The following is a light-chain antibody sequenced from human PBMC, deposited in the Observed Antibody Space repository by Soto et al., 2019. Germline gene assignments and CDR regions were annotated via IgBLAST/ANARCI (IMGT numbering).Light chain of an antibody. J-gene: IGKJ1*01. CDR3: QQYNSYRT. V-gene: IGKV1-5*03. Sequence: DIQMTQSPSTLSGSVGDRVTITCRASQTISSWLAWYQQKPGKAPKLLIYKASSLESGVPSRFSGSGSGTEFTLTISSLQPDDFATYYCQQYNSYRTFGQGPRWIS. CDR1: QTISSW. CDR2: KAS.